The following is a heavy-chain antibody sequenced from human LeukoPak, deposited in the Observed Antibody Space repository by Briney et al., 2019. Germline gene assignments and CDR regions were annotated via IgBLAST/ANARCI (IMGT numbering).Heavy chain of an antibody. CDR2: IYSGCST. CDR1: GFTVSSNY. V-gene: IGHV3-53*01. Sequence: PGGSLRLSCAVSGFTVSSNYMSWVRQAPGEGLDWVSLIYSGCSTYYADSVKGRFTISRDNSKNTLYLQMNCLRAEDTAVYYCARDYYYGSGTYGGWDYWGQGTLVTVSS. J-gene: IGHJ4*02. D-gene: IGHD3-10*01. CDR3: ARDYYYGSGTYGGWDY.